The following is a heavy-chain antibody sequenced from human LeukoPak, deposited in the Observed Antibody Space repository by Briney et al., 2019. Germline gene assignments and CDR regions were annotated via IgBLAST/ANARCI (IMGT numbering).Heavy chain of an antibody. V-gene: IGHV3-21*01. Sequence: GGSLRLSCVASGFTFSSYSMNWVRQAPGKGLEWVSFISSSSSYIYYADSVKGRFTISRDNAKNSLYVEMNSLRVEDTAVYYCAKDSGGIVGATFDYWGQGTLVTVSS. D-gene: IGHD1-26*01. CDR3: AKDSGGIVGATFDY. CDR1: GFTFSSYS. J-gene: IGHJ4*02. CDR2: ISSSSSYI.